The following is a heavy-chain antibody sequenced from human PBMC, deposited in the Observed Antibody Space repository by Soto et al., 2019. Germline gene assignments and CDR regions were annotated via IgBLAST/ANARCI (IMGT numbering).Heavy chain of an antibody. D-gene: IGHD6-13*01. J-gene: IGHJ5*02. CDR2: ISSNGGST. Sequence: PGGSLRLSCSASGFPFSSYAMHWVRQAPGKGLEYVSAISSNGGSTYYADSVKGRFTISSDNSKITLYLHMNSLRAEDTAVYYVVKDQAAAGVRYCFDPWGQGTLVTVSS. CDR1: GFPFSSYA. V-gene: IGHV3-64D*06. CDR3: VKDQAAAGVRYCFDP.